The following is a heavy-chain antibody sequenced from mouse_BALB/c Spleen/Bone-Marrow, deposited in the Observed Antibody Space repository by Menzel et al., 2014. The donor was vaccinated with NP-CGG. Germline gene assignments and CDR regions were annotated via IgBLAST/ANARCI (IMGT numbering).Heavy chain of an antibody. CDR2: ISYSVST. J-gene: IGHJ1*01. V-gene: IGHV3-2*02. CDR1: GYSITSDYA. Sequence: ESGPGLVKPSQSLSLTCTVTGYSITSDYAWNWIRQFPGNKLEWMDYISYSVSTSYNPSLKSRISITRDTSKNQFFLQLNSVTAEDTATYYCARSADWYFDVWGAGTTVTVSS. CDR3: ARSADWYFDV.